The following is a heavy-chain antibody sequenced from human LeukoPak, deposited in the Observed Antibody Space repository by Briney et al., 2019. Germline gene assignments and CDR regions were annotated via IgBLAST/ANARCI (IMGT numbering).Heavy chain of an antibody. D-gene: IGHD6-19*01. V-gene: IGHV4-34*01. CDR1: GGSFSGYY. CDR3: ARAGRIAVAGS. J-gene: IGHJ4*02. CDR2: INHSGST. Sequence: SETLSLTCAVYGGSFSGYYWSWIRQPPGKGLEWIGEINHSGSTNYHPSLKSRVTISVDTSKNQFSLKLSSVTAADTAVYYCARAGRIAVAGSWGQGTLVTVSS.